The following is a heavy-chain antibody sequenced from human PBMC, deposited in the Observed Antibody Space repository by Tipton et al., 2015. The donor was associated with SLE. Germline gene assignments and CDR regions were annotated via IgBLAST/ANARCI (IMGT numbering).Heavy chain of an antibody. J-gene: IGHJ2*01. D-gene: IGHD1-7*01. V-gene: IGHV3-7*05. CDR2: IKQDGSEK. Sequence: SLRLSCAASGFTFSSYWMSWVRQAPGKGLEWVANIKQDGSEKYYVDSVKGRFTISRDNSKNTLYLQMNSLRAEDTAVYYCARGPPPDNDWNYDWYFDLWGRGTLVTVSS. CDR1: GFTFSSYW. CDR3: ARGPPPDNDWNYDWYFDL.